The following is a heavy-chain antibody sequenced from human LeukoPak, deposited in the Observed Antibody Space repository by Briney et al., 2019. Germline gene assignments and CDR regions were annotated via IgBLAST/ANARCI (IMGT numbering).Heavy chain of an antibody. CDR2: ISAYNGDT. D-gene: IGHD2-8*02. J-gene: IGHJ4*02. CDR1: GYTFNTHG. CDR3: ARESTGGSLEIDY. Sequence: GASVKVSCKASGYTFNTHGIIWVRQVPGQGLEWMGWISAYNGDTTYAQKLQGRVTLTTDASTSTAYMELRSLRSDDTAVYYCARESTGGSLEIDYWGQGTLVTVSS. V-gene: IGHV1-18*01.